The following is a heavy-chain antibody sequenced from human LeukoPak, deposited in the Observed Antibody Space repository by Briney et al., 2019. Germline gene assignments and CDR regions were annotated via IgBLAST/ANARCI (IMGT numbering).Heavy chain of an antibody. CDR2: IHLSGRP. D-gene: IGHD6-13*01. CDR3: AQAADSDKVGK. Sequence: SETLSLTCAVYGGSFSGHFCTSIRQPPGKGLEWIGEIHLSGRPSYNTYLARRLTMSLHTSKNLFFLTLTSVPAADTAVYYCAQAADSDKVGKWGQGTLVTVSS. J-gene: IGHJ4*02. CDR1: GGSFSGHF. V-gene: IGHV4-34*01.